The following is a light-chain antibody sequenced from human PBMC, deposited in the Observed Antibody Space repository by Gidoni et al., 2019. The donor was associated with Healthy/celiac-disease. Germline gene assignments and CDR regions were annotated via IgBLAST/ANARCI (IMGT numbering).Light chain of an antibody. Sequence: DIQMTQSPPSLSESVGDRVTITCRASQISSSYLHWYQQKPGKAPKLLIYAAYSLQSGVPSRFSGSGSGTDFTLTISSLQPEDFATYYCQQSDSTPPYTFXQXTKLEIK. CDR1: QISSSY. CDR3: QQSDSTPPYT. CDR2: AAY. V-gene: IGKV1-39*01. J-gene: IGKJ2*01.